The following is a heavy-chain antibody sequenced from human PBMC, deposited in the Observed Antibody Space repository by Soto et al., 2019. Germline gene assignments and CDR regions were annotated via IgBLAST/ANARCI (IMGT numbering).Heavy chain of an antibody. CDR3: ARMLYSGYDVVY. Sequence: SVKVSCKASGGTFSSYAIIWVRQAPGQGLEWMGGIIPIFGTANYAQKFQGRVTITADESTSTAYMELSSLRSEDTAVYYCARMLYSGYDVVYWGQGTLVTVSS. J-gene: IGHJ4*02. V-gene: IGHV1-69*13. D-gene: IGHD5-12*01. CDR2: IIPIFGTA. CDR1: GGTFSSYA.